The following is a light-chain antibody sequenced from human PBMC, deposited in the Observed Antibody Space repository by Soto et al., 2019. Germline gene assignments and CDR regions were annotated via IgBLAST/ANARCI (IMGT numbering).Light chain of an antibody. CDR1: TNDVGGYNY. CDR3: NTYTSSTSRPYV. Sequence: QSVLTQPASVSGSPGQSITISCTGTTNDVGGYNYVSWYQQHPGKAPKLLIFEVSSRPSGVSNRFSGSKSGNTASLTISALQAEDEADYFCNTYTSSTSRPYVYATGTKVTVL. CDR2: EVS. J-gene: IGLJ1*01. V-gene: IGLV2-14*01.